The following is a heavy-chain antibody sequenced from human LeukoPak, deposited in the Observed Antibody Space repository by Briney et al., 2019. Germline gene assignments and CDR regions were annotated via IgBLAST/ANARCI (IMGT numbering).Heavy chain of an antibody. CDR2: IWHDGSNK. CDR1: GFTFNSYG. CDR3: AKAAGYSSGWPFEY. V-gene: IGHV3-33*06. J-gene: IGHJ4*02. Sequence: GRSLRLSCAASGFTFNSYGIHWVRQAPGKGLEWVAVIWHDGSNKCYADSVKGRFTISRDNSKNTLYLQMNSLRAEDTAVYYCAKAAGYSSGWPFEYWGQGTLVTVSS. D-gene: IGHD6-19*01.